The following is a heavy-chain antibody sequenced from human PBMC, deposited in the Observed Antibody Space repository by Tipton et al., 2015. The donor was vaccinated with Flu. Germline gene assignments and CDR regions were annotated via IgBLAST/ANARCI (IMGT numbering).Heavy chain of an antibody. CDR3: ARDRPYGSGKIDP. J-gene: IGHJ5*02. V-gene: IGHV4-30-2*01. CDR2: IYHSGST. CDR1: GGSISSGGYS. Sequence: TLSLTCAVSGGSISSGGYSWSWIRQPPGKGLEWIGYIYHSGSTYYNPSLKSRVTISVDRSKNQFSLKLSSVTAADTAVYYCARDRPYGSGKIDPWGQGTLVTVSS. D-gene: IGHD3-10*01.